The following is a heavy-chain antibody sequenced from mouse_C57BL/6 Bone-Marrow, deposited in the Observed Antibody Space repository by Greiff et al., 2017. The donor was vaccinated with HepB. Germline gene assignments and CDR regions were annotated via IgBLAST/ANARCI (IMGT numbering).Heavy chain of an antibody. J-gene: IGHJ2*01. CDR2: IDPSDSYT. Sequence: QVQLQQPGAELVKPGASVKLSCKASGYTFTSYWMQWVKQRPGQGLEWIGEIDPSDSYTNYNQKFKGKATLTVETSSSTAYMQLSSLTSEDSAVYYCAKSHYCGSSPYYFGCWGQGTTLTVSS. CDR3: AKSHYCGSSPYYFGC. CDR1: GYTFTSYW. V-gene: IGHV1-50*01. D-gene: IGHD1-1*01.